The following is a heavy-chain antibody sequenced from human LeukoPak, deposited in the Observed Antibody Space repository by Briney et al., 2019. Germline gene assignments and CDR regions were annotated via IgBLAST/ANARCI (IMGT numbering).Heavy chain of an antibody. V-gene: IGHV3-48*04. CDR3: AREGYGDYHFDY. J-gene: IGHJ4*02. D-gene: IGHD4-17*01. Sequence: PGGSLRLSCAASEFTFSAFWMSWVRQAPGKGLEWVAYISSGSSTIYYADSVKGRFTISRDYAKNSLFLQMNSLRAEDTAVYYCAREGYGDYHFDYWGQGTPVTVSS. CDR1: EFTFSAFW. CDR2: ISSGSSTI.